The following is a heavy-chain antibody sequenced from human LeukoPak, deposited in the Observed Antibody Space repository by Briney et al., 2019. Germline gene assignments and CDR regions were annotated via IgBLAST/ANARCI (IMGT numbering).Heavy chain of an antibody. CDR1: GGSISSDLSS. Sequence: SETLSLTCAVSGGSISSDLSSWSWIRQPPGKGLEWIGYSDHKGNTCYNPSLRSRVTVSVCRSKTLLSLKLSSVTAADTAVYFCARDSSHGANSWGPIFDIWGQGAMVTVSS. V-gene: IGHV4-30-2*01. CDR2: SDHKGNT. D-gene: IGHD4-23*01. CDR3: ARDSSHGANSWGPIFDI. J-gene: IGHJ3*02.